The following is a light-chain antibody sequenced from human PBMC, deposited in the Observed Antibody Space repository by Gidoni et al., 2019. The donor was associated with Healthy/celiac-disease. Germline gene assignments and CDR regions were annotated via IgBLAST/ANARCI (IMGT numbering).Light chain of an antibody. V-gene: IGKV3-11*01. CDR1: QSVRSY. Sequence: IVLTQSPATLSLSPWERATLSCRASQSVRSYLAWYQQKPGQAARLLIYDASTRATGIPARFSSSGSGTAFILLISSLEPEDFAASYCQQHSYCTPLTFGPGTKVEIK. CDR3: QQHSYCTPLT. CDR2: DAS. J-gene: IGKJ3*01.